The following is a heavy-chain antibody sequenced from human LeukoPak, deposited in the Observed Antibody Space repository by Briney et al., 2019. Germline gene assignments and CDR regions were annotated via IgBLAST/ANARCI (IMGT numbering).Heavy chain of an antibody. D-gene: IGHD3-9*01. CDR2: IYYSGST. Sequence: SETLSLTCAVSGYSISSGYYWGWIRQPPGKGLEWIGYIYYSGSTNYNPSLKSRVTISVDTSKNQFSLKLSSVTAADTAVYYCASVLRYFDWLQYRDYWGQGTLVTVSS. V-gene: IGHV4-38-2*01. CDR1: GYSISSGYY. J-gene: IGHJ4*02. CDR3: ASVLRYFDWLQYRDY.